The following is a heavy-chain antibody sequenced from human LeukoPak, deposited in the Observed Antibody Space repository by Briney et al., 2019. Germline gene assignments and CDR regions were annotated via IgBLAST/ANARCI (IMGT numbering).Heavy chain of an antibody. V-gene: IGHV4-59*08. D-gene: IGHD4-23*01. CDR2: IYSSGTT. Sequence: ASETLSLTCTVSGGSISDYYWSWIRQPPGKGLEWIGYIYSSGTTTYNPSLRSRVTISVDASKNQFSLKLSSVTAADTAVYYCARAQTTVVTPFDYWGQGTLVTVSS. J-gene: IGHJ4*02. CDR1: GGSISDYY. CDR3: ARAQTTVVTPFDY.